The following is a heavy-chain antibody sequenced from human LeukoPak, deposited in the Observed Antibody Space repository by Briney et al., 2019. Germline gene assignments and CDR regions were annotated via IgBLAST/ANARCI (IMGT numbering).Heavy chain of an antibody. CDR2: IYSGGST. CDR1: GFTVSSNY. V-gene: IGHV3-53*01. Sequence: GGSLRLSCAASGFTVSSNYMSWVRQAPGKGLEWVSVIYSGGSTYYADSVKGRFTISRDNSKNTLYLQMNRLRAEDTAVYYCARKLNYYDSSGYYGHFDYWGQGTLVTVSS. D-gene: IGHD3-22*01. CDR3: ARKLNYYDSSGYYGHFDY. J-gene: IGHJ4*02.